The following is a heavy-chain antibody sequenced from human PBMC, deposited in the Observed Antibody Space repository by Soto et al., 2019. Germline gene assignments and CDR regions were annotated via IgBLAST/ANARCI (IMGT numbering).Heavy chain of an antibody. Sequence: LXLSCATYGFTFSSYAMHWVRQAPGKGLEWVAVISYDGSNKYYADSVKGRFTISRDNSKNTLYLQMNSLRAEDTAVYYCARGMVIWNYAPNYYYGMDVWAQGHTVTVSS. D-gene: IGHD1-7*01. CDR2: ISYDGSNK. J-gene: IGHJ6*02. CDR1: GFTFSSYA. CDR3: ARGMVIWNYAPNYYYGMDV. V-gene: IGHV3-30-3*01.